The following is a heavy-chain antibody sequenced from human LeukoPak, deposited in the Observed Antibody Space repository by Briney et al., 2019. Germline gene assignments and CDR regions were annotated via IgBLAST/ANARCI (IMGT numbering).Heavy chain of an antibody. V-gene: IGHV3-53*01. CDR1: GFTVSSNY. CDR2: IYSGGST. CDR3: ASSSGSFPIDY. Sequence: PGGSLRLSCAASGFTVSSNYMSWVRQAPGKGLEWVSVIYSGGSTYYADSVKGRFTISRDNSKNTLYLQMNSLRAEDTAVYYCASSSGSFPIDYWGQGALVTVSS. J-gene: IGHJ4*02. D-gene: IGHD1-26*01.